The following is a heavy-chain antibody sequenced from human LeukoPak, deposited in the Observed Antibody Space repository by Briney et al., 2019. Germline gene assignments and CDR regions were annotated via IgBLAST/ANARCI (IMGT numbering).Heavy chain of an antibody. D-gene: IGHD2-2*01. J-gene: IGHJ4*02. CDR3: AKDLPDANFDY. CDR1: GFTFSNYG. CDR2: IRSDGSTE. V-gene: IGHV3-30*02. Sequence: PGGSLRLSCAASGFTFSNYGMHWVRQAPGKGLEWVAFIRSDGSTEYYADSVKGRFTISRDNSKNTLYLQMSSLRAEDTALYCCAKDLPDANFDYWGLGTLVTVSS.